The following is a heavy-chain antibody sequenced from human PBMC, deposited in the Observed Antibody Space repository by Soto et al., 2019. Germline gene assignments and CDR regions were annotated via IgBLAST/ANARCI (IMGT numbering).Heavy chain of an antibody. V-gene: IGHV4-30-4*01. Sequence: KPSETLSLTCTVSGGSISSGDYYWSWIRQPPGKGLEWIGYIYYSGSTYYNPSLKSRVTISVDTSKNQFSLKLSSVTAADTAVYYCAVAGYEAYYFDYWGQGTLVTVSS. D-gene: IGHD3-9*01. CDR1: GGSISSGDYY. CDR3: AVAGYEAYYFDY. J-gene: IGHJ4*02. CDR2: IYYSGST.